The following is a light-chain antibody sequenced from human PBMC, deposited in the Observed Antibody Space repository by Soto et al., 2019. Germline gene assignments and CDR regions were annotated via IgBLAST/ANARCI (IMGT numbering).Light chain of an antibody. J-gene: IGKJ4*01. CDR3: RQDFAYPLT. Sequence: AIQMTQSPSSLSASVGDRVTITCRASQGVSNDVGWYQQKPGKAPRLLIYAASTLQSGVPSRFSGSQSATDFTLTISSLQPEDFATYYCRQDFAYPLTFGGGTKVEIK. CDR2: AAS. V-gene: IGKV1-6*01. CDR1: QGVSND.